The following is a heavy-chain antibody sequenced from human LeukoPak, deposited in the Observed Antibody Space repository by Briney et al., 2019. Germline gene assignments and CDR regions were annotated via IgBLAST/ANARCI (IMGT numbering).Heavy chain of an antibody. J-gene: IGHJ4*02. CDR3: AKGDRYYDILTGPIDY. V-gene: IGHV3-9*01. CDR1: GFTFDDYA. D-gene: IGHD3-9*01. CDR2: ISWNSGSI. Sequence: PGGSLRLSCAASGFTFDDYAMHWVRQAPGKGLEWVSGISWNSGSIGYADSVKGRFTISRGNAKNSLYLQMNSLRAEDTALYYCAKGDRYYDILTGPIDYWGQGTLVTVSS.